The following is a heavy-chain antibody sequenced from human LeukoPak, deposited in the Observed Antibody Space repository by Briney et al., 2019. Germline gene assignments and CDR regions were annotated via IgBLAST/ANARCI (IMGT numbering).Heavy chain of an antibody. J-gene: IGHJ4*02. CDR1: GLTVRSYS. CDR2: ISSSSSTI. D-gene: IGHD2-15*01. V-gene: IGHV3-48*02. CDR3: ARARASGRSGFDY. Sequence: GGSLRLSCVASGLTVRSYSMNGLRQAPGKGLEWVSYISSSSSTIYYADSVKGRFTISRDNAKNSLDLQMNSLRDEDTAVYYCARARASGRSGFDYWGQGTLVTVSS.